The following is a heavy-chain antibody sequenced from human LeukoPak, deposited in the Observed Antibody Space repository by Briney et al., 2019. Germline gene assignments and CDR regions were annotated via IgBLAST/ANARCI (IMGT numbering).Heavy chain of an antibody. CDR3: AKDGGYSRGWYPYYFDY. D-gene: IGHD6-19*01. V-gene: IGHV3-66*01. Sequence: ARSLTPSWQLDAPSLNRTYMGWVSQPAERWPGWDSATHTGGATYYSDPVNGRFTITRNNSKTTLYLKMNSLRAEDTAVDYCAKDGGYSRGWYPYYFDYWGQGTLVTVSS. J-gene: IGHJ4*02. CDR2: THTGGAT. CDR1: APSLNRTY.